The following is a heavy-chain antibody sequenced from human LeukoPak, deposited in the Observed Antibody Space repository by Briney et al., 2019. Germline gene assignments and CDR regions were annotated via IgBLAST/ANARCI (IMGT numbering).Heavy chain of an antibody. CDR3: AREGEYYYDSSGYYPYYFDY. V-gene: IGHV3-20*04. D-gene: IGHD3-22*01. CDR1: GFTFDDYG. CDR2: INWNGGST. Sequence: GGSLRLSCAASGFTFDDYGMSWVRQAPGKGLEGVSGINWNGGSTGYADSVKGRFTISRDNAKNSLYLQMNSLRAEDTALYYCAREGEYYYDSSGYYPYYFDYWGQGTLVTVSS. J-gene: IGHJ4*02.